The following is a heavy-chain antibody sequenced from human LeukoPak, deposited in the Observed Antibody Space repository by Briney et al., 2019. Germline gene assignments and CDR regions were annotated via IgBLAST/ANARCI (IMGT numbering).Heavy chain of an antibody. CDR2: SHPINSDT. CDR1: GFNFTAYW. D-gene: IGHD3-22*01. CDR3: ARHQYYYDSSGNYGWFDS. V-gene: IGHV5-51*01. Sequence: GESLKISCKGSGFNFTAYWIAWVRQMPGKGLEWMGISHPINSDTKYSPSFQGQVTISANKSSSTAYLQWNSLKASDTAMYYCARHQYYYDSSGNYGWFDSWGQGTLVTVSS. J-gene: IGHJ5*01.